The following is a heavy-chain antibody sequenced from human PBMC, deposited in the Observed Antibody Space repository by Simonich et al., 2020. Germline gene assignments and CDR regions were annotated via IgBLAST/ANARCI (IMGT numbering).Heavy chain of an antibody. J-gene: IGHJ4*02. CDR1: GYSIGSGYY. V-gene: IGHV4-38-2*02. Sequence: QVQLQESGPGLVKPSETLSLTCAVSGYSIGSGYYWGWIRQPPGKGLEWIGSIYHSGSTYDNPSLKSRVTISLDTSKNQFSLKLSSVTAADAAVYYCARDYYGGNYYFDYWGQGTLVTVSS. D-gene: IGHD2-21*02. CDR2: IYHSGST. CDR3: ARDYYGGNYYFDY.